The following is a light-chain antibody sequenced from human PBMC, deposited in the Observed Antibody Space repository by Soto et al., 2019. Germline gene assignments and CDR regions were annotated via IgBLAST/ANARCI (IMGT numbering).Light chain of an antibody. CDR3: QQRSNWPT. CDR2: DAS. Sequence: EIVLTQSPATLSLSPGERATLSCRASQSVSSYLAWYQQKPGQAPRLLIYDASNRATGIPARLSGSGSETDFTLTISSLEPEDCAVYYCQQRSNWPTFGGGTKVEIK. CDR1: QSVSSY. J-gene: IGKJ4*01. V-gene: IGKV3-11*01.